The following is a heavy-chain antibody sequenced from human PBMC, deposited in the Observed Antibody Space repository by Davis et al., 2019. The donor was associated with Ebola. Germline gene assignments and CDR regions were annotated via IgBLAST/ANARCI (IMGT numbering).Heavy chain of an antibody. CDR1: GDPSRSSY. Sequence: SETLSLTCTVSGDPSRSSYWSWIRQPPGKGLEWIGHIYFSESTIYNPSLKSRVTMSIDTSKNQFSLRLTSVTAADTAVYYCARDREPGTPPLHQFDPWGQGTLVTVSS. V-gene: IGHV4-59*01. CDR2: IYFSEST. J-gene: IGHJ5*02. D-gene: IGHD1-14*01. CDR3: ARDREPGTPPLHQFDP.